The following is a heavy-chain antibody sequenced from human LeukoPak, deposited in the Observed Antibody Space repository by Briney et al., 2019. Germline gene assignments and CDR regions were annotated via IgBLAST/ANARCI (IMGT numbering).Heavy chain of an antibody. CDR1: GGTFSSYA. J-gene: IGHJ6*02. Sequence: ASVKVSCTASGGTFSSYAISWVRQAPGQGLEWMGRIIPILGIANYAQKFQGRVTITADKSTSTAYMELSSLRSEDTAVYYCARAEHYYYYYGMDVWGQGTTVTVSS. CDR3: ARAEHYYYYYGMDV. V-gene: IGHV1-69*04. CDR2: IIPILGIA.